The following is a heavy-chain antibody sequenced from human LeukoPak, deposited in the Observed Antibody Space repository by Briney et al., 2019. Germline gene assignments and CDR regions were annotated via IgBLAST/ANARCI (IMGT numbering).Heavy chain of an antibody. J-gene: IGHJ4*02. Sequence: SETLSLTCTVSGGSISSYYWSWIRQPPGKGLEWIGYIYYSGSTNYNPSLKSRVTISVDTSKNQFSLKLGSVTAADTAVYYCARDRSLGEQLEFDYWGQGTLVTVSS. CDR2: IYYSGST. V-gene: IGHV4-59*01. CDR1: GGSISSYY. D-gene: IGHD6-13*01. CDR3: ARDRSLGEQLEFDY.